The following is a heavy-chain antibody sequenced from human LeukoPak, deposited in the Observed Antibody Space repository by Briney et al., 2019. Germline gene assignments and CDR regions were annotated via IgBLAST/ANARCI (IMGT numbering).Heavy chain of an antibody. D-gene: IGHD3-16*02. V-gene: IGHV3-21*01. J-gene: IGHJ4*02. CDR3: ARLRLGELSLLDY. Sequence: GGSLRLSCAVSGFTFTSYNMNWVRQAPGKGLDWVSSITITSDYKYYADTVKGRFTISRDNAKNSLYLQMSSLRAEDTAVYYCARLRLGELSLLDYWGQGTLVTVSS. CDR2: ITITSDYK. CDR1: GFTFTSYN.